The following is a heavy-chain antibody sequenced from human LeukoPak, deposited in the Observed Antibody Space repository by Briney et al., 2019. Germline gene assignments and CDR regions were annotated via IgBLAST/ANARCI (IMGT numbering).Heavy chain of an antibody. CDR1: CGSITISNNW. CDR2: IHGSDSV. V-gene: IGHV4-39*01. D-gene: IGHD3-16*01. J-gene: IGHJ5*02. Sequence: PSQTLSLTYTVSCGSITISNNWWTWIRQPPGQRLELFGSIHGSDSVLYHPSLGTRVTITIDTSNSLFSLKLSSVTAADTAMYYCARRDYGVPFDPWGQGTLVTVSS. CDR3: ARRDYGVPFDP.